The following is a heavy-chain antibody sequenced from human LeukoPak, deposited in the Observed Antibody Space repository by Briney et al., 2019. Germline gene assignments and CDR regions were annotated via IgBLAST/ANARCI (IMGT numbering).Heavy chain of an antibody. J-gene: IGHJ3*02. D-gene: IGHD6-13*01. CDR2: IYYSGST. Sequence: SETLSLTCTVSGGSISSYYWSWVRQPPGKGLEWIGYIYYSGSTNYNPSLKSRVTISVGTSKNQFSLKLSSVTAADTAVYYCARAKSSSWYSDAFDIWGQGTMVTVSS. CDR1: GGSISSYY. CDR3: ARAKSSSWYSDAFDI. V-gene: IGHV4-59*01.